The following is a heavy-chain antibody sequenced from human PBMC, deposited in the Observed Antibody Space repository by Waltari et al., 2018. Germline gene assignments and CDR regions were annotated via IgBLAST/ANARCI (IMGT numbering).Heavy chain of an antibody. Sequence: EVQLVESGGGLVKPGGALRLSCAASGFHFSSDSMTWVRQAPGKVRVWVSSISSSSSYIYYADSVKGRFTISRANAKNSLYLQMNSLRAEDTAVYYCARVSADAFDIWGQGTMVTVSS. CDR2: ISSSSSYI. V-gene: IGHV3-21*01. CDR3: ARVSADAFDI. CDR1: GFHFSSDS. J-gene: IGHJ3*02.